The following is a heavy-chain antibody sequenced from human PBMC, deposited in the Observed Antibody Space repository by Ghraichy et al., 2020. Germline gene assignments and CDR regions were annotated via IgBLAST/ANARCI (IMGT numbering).Heavy chain of an antibody. D-gene: IGHD2-2*01. CDR2: INHSGST. CDR3: ARGLVCSSTSCYQRFYHAKAPYYFDY. J-gene: IGHJ4*02. Sequence: SETLSPTCAVYGGSFSGYYWSWIRQPPGKGLEWIGEINHSGSTNYNPSLKSRVTISVDTSKNQFSLKLSSGTAADTAVYYCARGLVCSSTSCYQRFYHAKAPYYFDYWGQGTLVTVSS. CDR1: GGSFSGYY. V-gene: IGHV4-34*01.